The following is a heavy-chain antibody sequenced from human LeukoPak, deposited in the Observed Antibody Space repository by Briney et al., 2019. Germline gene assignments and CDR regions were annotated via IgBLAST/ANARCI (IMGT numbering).Heavy chain of an antibody. CDR1: GFTFSSYG. CDR2: INGAGSST. CDR3: VKRWSPAAGGANWYFDL. Sequence: PGGSLRLSCAASGFTFSSYGMHWVRQAPGKGLVWVSRINGAGSSTSYADSVKGRFTVSRDNAKNTLNLQMNSLRAEDTAVYYCVKRWSPAAGGANWYFDLWGRGTLVTVSS. D-gene: IGHD5-24*01. V-gene: IGHV3-74*01. J-gene: IGHJ2*01.